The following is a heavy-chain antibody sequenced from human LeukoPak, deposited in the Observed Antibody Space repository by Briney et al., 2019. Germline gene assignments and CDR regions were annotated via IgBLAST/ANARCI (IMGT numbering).Heavy chain of an antibody. V-gene: IGHV3-48*01. J-gene: IGHJ4*02. D-gene: IGHD2-15*01. CDR3: ARDVAPRDMGFDY. Sequence: GGPLRLSCAASGFTFTSYTMNWVRQAPGRGLEWISYIMRTADVTSYADSVEGRFTISRDDAKNSLYLQMNSLRAEDTAVYYCARDVAPRDMGFDYWGQGTLVTVSS. CDR1: GFTFTSYT. CDR2: IMRTADVT.